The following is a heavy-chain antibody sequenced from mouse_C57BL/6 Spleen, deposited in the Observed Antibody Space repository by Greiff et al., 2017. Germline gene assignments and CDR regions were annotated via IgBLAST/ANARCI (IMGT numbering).Heavy chain of an antibody. V-gene: IGHV1-64*01. J-gene: IGHJ2*01. CDR2: IHPNSGST. Sequence: VQLQQPGAELVKPGASVKLSCKASGYTFTSYWMHWVKQRPGQGLEWIGMIHPNSGSTNYNEKFQSKATLTADKSSATAYMQLISLTSEDSAVYYCARDNGDRGDWGQGTPLTVSS. D-gene: IGHD2-13*01. CDR3: ARDNGDRGD. CDR1: GYTFTSYW.